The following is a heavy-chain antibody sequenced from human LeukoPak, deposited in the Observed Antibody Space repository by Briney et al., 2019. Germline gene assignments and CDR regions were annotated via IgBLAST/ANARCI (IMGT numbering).Heavy chain of an antibody. CDR1: GFTFSTYG. CDR3: ARDAGDFDLS. J-gene: IGHJ5*02. Sequence: PGGSLRLSCAASGFTFSTYGMNWVRQAPGKGLEWVSSISGNSRYIYYADSVKGRFTISRDNAKNSLYLQMNGLRAEDTAVYYCARDAGDFDLSWGQGTLVTVSS. CDR2: ISGNSRYI. V-gene: IGHV3-21*01. D-gene: IGHD3-10*01.